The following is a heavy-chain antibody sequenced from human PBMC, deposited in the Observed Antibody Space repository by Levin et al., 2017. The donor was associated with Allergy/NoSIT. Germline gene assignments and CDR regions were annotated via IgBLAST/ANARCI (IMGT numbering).Heavy chain of an antibody. Sequence: QTLSLTCTFSGFSLSTSGMCVSWIRQPPGKALEWLALIDWDDDKYYSTSLKTRLTISKDTSKNQVVLTMTNMDPVDTVTYYCARVKMDYGDYFYFDYWGQGTLVTVSS. J-gene: IGHJ4*02. D-gene: IGHD4-17*01. CDR2: IDWDDDK. V-gene: IGHV2-70*01. CDR3: ARVKMDYGDYFYFDY. CDR1: GFSLSTSGMC.